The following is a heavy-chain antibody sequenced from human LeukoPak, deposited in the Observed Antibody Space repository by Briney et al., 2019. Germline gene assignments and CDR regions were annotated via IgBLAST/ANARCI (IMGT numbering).Heavy chain of an antibody. Sequence: ASVKVSFKASGYTFTSYGISWVRQAPGQGLEWMGWISAYNGNTNYAQKLQGRVTMTTDTSTSTAHMELRSLRSDDTAVYYCARDRKRQYYYDSSGYPDAFDIWGQGTMVTVSS. J-gene: IGHJ3*02. V-gene: IGHV1-18*01. D-gene: IGHD3-22*01. CDR3: ARDRKRQYYYDSSGYPDAFDI. CDR1: GYTFTSYG. CDR2: ISAYNGNT.